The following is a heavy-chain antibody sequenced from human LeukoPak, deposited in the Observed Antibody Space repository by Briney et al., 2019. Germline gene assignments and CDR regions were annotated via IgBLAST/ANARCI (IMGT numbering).Heavy chain of an antibody. CDR1: GYTFTSYD. Sequence: ASVKVSCKASGYTFTSYDINWVRQATGQGLEWMGWMNPNSGNTGYAQKFQGRVTMTRNTSISTAYMELSSLRSEDTAVYYCARFLAAVGPKYYYGMDVWGQGTTVTVSS. D-gene: IGHD6-13*01. CDR3: ARFLAAVGPKYYYGMDV. V-gene: IGHV1-8*01. CDR2: MNPNSGNT. J-gene: IGHJ6*02.